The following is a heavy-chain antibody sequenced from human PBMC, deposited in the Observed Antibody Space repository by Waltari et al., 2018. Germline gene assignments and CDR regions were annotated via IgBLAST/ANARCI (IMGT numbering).Heavy chain of an antibody. J-gene: IGHJ6*02. V-gene: IGHV3-11*04. CDR1: GFTFTDYY. CDR3: ARDRGPSGSYNYYGMDV. CDR2: IGSSVNTI. Sequence: VQLVESGGGLVKPGGSLRLSCAASGFTFTDYYMNWIRQAPGKGLEWVSSIGSSVNTIYYADSVRGRFTISRDNAKNSLYLQMDSLRAEDTAVYYCARDRGPSGSYNYYGMDVWGQGTTVIVSS. D-gene: IGHD1-26*01.